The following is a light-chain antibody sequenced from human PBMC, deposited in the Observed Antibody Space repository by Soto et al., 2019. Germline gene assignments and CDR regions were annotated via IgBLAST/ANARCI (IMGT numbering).Light chain of an antibody. CDR1: QWSSTW. J-gene: IGKJ4*01. CDR3: QQYNSYSPLT. CDR2: DAS. Sequence: DIQMSPYPWTLSASLGGAFPIPCRSSQWSSTWFAWYQQQPRKGPRLLLSDASSLETGVPPRFSGSGSGTEFTLPISSLHPDDFATYYYQQYNSYSPLTFGGGTKVDI. V-gene: IGKV1-5*01.